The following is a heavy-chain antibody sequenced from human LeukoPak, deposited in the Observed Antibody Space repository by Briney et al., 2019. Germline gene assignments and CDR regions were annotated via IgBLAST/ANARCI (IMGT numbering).Heavy chain of an antibody. CDR2: INHSGST. CDR3: ARGRLGSSPNWFDP. J-gene: IGHJ5*02. V-gene: IGHV4-34*01. D-gene: IGHD6-6*01. CDR1: GGSFSGYY. Sequence: SETLSLTCAVYGGSFSGYYWSWIRQPPGKGLEWIGEINHSGSTNYNPSLKSRVTISVDTSKHQFSLKLSSVTAADTAVYYCARGRLGSSPNWFDPWGQGTLVTVSS.